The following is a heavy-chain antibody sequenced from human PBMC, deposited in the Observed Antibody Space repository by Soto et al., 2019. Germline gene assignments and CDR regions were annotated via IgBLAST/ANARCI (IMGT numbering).Heavy chain of an antibody. J-gene: IGHJ5*02. Sequence: SVKVSCKASGGTFSSYAISWVRQAPGQGLEWMGGIIPIFGTANYAQKFQGRVTITADESTSPAYMELSSLRSEDTAVYYCARDAYTGGYSSSGHWFDPWGQGTLVTVSS. CDR2: IIPIFGTA. D-gene: IGHD6-13*01. CDR1: GGTFSSYA. V-gene: IGHV1-69*13. CDR3: ARDAYTGGYSSSGHWFDP.